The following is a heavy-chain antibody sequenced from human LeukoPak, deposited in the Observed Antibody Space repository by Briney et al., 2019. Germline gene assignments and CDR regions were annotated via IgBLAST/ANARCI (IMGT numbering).Heavy chain of an antibody. J-gene: IGHJ5*02. CDR1: GYSISSGYY. Sequence: PSETLSLTCAVSGYSISSGYYWGWIRQPPGKGLEWIGSIYHSRSTYYNPSLKSRVTISVDTSKNQFPLKLSSVTAADTAVYYCARVGQLAGTRPAWGQGTLVTVSS. V-gene: IGHV4-38-2*01. D-gene: IGHD6-19*01. CDR3: ARVGQLAGTRPA. CDR2: IYHSRST.